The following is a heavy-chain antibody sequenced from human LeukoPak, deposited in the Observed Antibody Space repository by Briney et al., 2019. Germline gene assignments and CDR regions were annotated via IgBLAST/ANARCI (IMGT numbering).Heavy chain of an antibody. CDR1: GFTFNKAW. CDR3: AKSGERDY. D-gene: IGHD7-27*01. J-gene: IGHJ4*02. CDR2: TKEEVTQK. Sequence: GGSLRLACAPAGFTFNKAWMGWDRQAPGNVPGWVATTKEEVTQKYYVNSVRDPLTISRDNPENSPYLQMDRQREEETAVNDCAKSGERDYWGRGTLVTVSS. V-gene: IGHV3-7*01.